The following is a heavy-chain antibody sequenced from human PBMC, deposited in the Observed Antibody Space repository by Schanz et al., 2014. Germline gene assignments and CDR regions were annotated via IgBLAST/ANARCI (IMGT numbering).Heavy chain of an antibody. Sequence: QVQLVQSGAEVKKPGASVKVSCKASGYTFTSYGISWVRQAPGQGLEWMGRIIPILGIANYAQKFQGRVTITADKSTFTAYMDVSSLRSEDTAVYYCASSGAGYSISWDFDYWGQGTLVTVSS. V-gene: IGHV1-69*04. CDR2: IIPILGIA. J-gene: IGHJ4*02. CDR3: ASSGAGYSISWDFDY. D-gene: IGHD6-13*01. CDR1: GYTFTSYG.